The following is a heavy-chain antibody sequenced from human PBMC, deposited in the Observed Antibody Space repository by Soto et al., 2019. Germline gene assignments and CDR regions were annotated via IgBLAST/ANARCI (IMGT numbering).Heavy chain of an antibody. D-gene: IGHD2-2*03. V-gene: IGHV3-30*03. CDR2: ISDDGSNK. J-gene: IGHJ6*02. CDR3: ATVGYCSSTSCQTRYYYYGMDV. Sequence: PGGSLRLSCAASGFTFSNYGIHWVRQAPGKGLEWVAVISDDGSNKYYADSVKGRFTISRDNAKNSLFLQMNSLRAEDTAVYYCATVGYCSSTSCQTRYYYYGMDVWGQGTTVTVSS. CDR1: GFTFSNYG.